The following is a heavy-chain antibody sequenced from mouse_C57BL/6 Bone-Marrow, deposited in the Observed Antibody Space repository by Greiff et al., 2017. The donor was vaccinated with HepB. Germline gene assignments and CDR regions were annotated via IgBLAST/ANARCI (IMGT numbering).Heavy chain of an antibody. D-gene: IGHD2-3*01. J-gene: IGHJ1*03. Sequence: GVEWVAYISSGSSTIYYADTVKGRFTISRDNAKNTLFLQMTSLRSEDTAMYYCATYDGYYEDWYFDVWGTGTTVTVSS. CDR2: ISSGSSTI. CDR3: ATYDGYYEDWYFDV. V-gene: IGHV5-17*01.